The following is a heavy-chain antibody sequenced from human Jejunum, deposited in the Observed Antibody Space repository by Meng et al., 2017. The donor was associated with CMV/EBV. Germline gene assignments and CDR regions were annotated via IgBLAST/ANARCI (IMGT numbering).Heavy chain of an antibody. CDR3: AREFSVGGRTPGMAV. J-gene: IGHJ6*02. CDR1: FSSYT. V-gene: IGHV3-30-3*01. Sequence: FSSYTMHWVRQAPGKGLEWVAVISYDDGSNYFYADSVKGRFTISRDNSKNTLYLQMNSLRPEDTAVYFCAREFSVGGRTPGMAVWGQGTTVTVSS. CDR2: ISYDDGSNY.